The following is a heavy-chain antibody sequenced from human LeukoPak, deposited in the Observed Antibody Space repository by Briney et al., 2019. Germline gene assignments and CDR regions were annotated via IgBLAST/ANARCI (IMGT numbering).Heavy chain of an antibody. D-gene: IGHD6-13*01. CDR3: ASVPAAAHRGYFDF. CDR2: FYHSGST. CDR1: GGSVTSGAYS. V-gene: IGHV4-30-2*01. Sequence: PSETLSLTCAVSGGSVTSGAYSWTWIRQPPGKGLEWIGYFYHSGSTYYNPSLKSRVTISVDRSKNQFSLKLGSVTAAATAVYYCASVPAAAHRGYFDFWGQGTLVTVSS. J-gene: IGHJ4*02.